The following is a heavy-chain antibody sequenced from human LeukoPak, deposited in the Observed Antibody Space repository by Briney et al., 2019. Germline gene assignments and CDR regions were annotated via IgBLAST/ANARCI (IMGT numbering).Heavy chain of an antibody. CDR2: IYSGGST. J-gene: IGHJ4*02. CDR3: ARTHYYDSSGLDY. CDR1: GFTVSSNY. V-gene: IGHV3-53*01. Sequence: GGSLRLSCAASGFTVSSNYMSWVRQAPGKGLEWVSVIYSGGSTYYADSVKGRFTISGDNSKSTLYLQMNSLRAEDTAVYYCARTHYYDSSGLDYWGQGTLVTVSS. D-gene: IGHD3-22*01.